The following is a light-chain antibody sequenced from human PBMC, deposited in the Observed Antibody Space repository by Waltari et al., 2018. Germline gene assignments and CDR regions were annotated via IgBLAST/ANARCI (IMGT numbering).Light chain of an antibody. CDR3: LVWHSTTDHHGV. V-gene: IGLV3-21*04. CDR2: YDS. Sequence: SYVATQSPSVSVAPGETARIPCGGDKIGSKSVPWYQQRPGQAPVLVISYDSDRPSGIPERFSGSNSGNTATLTISWVEADDEADYYCLVWHSTTDHHGVFGGGTKLTVL. CDR1: KIGSKS. J-gene: IGLJ2*01.